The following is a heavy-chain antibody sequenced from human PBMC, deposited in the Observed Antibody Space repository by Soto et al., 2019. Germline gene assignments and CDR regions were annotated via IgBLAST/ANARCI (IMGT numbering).Heavy chain of an antibody. CDR3: ARGQLGYCSGGSCYSKVNGMDV. V-gene: IGHV3-30-3*01. J-gene: IGHJ6*02. D-gene: IGHD2-15*01. CDR2: ISYDGSNK. Sequence: LRLSCAASGFTFSSYAMHWVRQAPGKGLEWVAVISYDGSNKYYADSVKGRFTISRDNSKNTLYLQMNSLRAEDTAVYYCARGQLGYCSGGSCYSKVNGMDVWGQGPTVTVSS. CDR1: GFTFSSYA.